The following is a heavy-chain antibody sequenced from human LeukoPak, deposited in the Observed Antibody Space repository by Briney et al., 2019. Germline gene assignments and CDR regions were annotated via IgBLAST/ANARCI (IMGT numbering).Heavy chain of an antibody. CDR3: ARSTHYYDSSSSSDY. V-gene: IGHV3-21*01. CDR1: GFTFSSYS. CDR2: ISSSSSYI. D-gene: IGHD3-22*01. Sequence: GGSLRLSCAASGFTFSSYSMNWVRQAPGKGLEWVSSISSSSSYIYYADSVKGRFTISRDNAKNSLYLQMNSLRAEDTAVYYCARSTHYYDSSSSSDYWGQGTLVTVSS. J-gene: IGHJ4*02.